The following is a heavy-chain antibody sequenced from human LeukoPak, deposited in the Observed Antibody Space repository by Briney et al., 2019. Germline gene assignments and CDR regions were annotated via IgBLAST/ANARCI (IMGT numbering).Heavy chain of an antibody. CDR3: ARRWAHFDY. D-gene: IGHD3-16*01. CDR2: IYHNGST. CDR1: GGSISTSVYY. J-gene: IGHJ4*02. Sequence: SETLSLTCTVSGGSISTSVYYWGWIRQPPGKELEWIGTIYHNGSTYYNPSLKSRITIFVDTSKNQFSLKLNSVTAADTAVYYCARRWAHFDYLGQGTLVTVSS. V-gene: IGHV4-39*01.